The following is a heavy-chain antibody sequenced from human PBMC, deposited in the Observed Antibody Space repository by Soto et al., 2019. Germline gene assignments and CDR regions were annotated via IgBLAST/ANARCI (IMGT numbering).Heavy chain of an antibody. CDR1: GYTFTSYA. Sequence: QVQLVQSGAEEKKPGASVKVSCKASGYTFTSYAMHWVRHAPGQRLEWMGWINAGNGNTKYSQKFQGRDTITRDASASTAYRELSSLRSEDTAVYYCASESYGGEFDYWGQGTLVTVSS. D-gene: IGHD4-17*01. CDR2: INAGNGNT. J-gene: IGHJ4*02. V-gene: IGHV1-3*05. CDR3: ASESYGGEFDY.